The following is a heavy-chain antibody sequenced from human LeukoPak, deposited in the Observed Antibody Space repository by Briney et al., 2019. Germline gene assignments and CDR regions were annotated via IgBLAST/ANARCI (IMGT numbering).Heavy chain of an antibody. CDR2: IIPIYGTA. D-gene: IGHD2-2*01. V-gene: IGHV1-69*05. J-gene: IGHJ5*02. Sequence: SVKVSCKASGGTFSSYAISWVRQAPGQGLEWMGRIIPIYGTANYAQKFQGRVTITTDESTSTAYMELSSLRSEDTAVYYCARDRPGYCSSTSCPNWFDLWGQGTLVTVSS. CDR1: GGTFSSYA. CDR3: ARDRPGYCSSTSCPNWFDL.